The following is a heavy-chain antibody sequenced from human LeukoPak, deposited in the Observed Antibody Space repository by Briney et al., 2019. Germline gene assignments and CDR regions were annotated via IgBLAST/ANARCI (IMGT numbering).Heavy chain of an antibody. D-gene: IGHD3-22*01. V-gene: IGHV3-23*01. Sequence: GGSLSLSCAAAGFTFSSYGMSWVRQATGKGLEWVSANSSGGSTYYADSVKGRFTISGDNSKNTLYLQMNSLRAEDTAVYYCAKASAMIVVVSKHFDYWGQGTLVTVSS. CDR1: GFTFSSYG. CDR3: AKASAMIVVVSKHFDY. CDR2: NSSGGST. J-gene: IGHJ4*02.